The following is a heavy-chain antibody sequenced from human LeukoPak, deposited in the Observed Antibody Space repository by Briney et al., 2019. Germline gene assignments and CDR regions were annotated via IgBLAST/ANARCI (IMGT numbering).Heavy chain of an antibody. D-gene: IGHD3-9*01. CDR2: IKQDGGEI. CDR1: GFTFSSYW. J-gene: IGHJ3*02. CDR3: ARDGFNDILTGYSGDAFDI. Sequence: GGSLRLSCAASGFTFSSYWMSWVRQAPGKGLEWVANIKQDGGEIYYVDSVKGRFTISRDNARNSLSLQMNSLRAEDTAVYYCARDGFNDILTGYSGDAFDIWGQGTMATVSS. V-gene: IGHV3-7*01.